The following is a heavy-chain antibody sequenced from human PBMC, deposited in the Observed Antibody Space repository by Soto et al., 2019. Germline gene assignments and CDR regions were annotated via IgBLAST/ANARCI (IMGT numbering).Heavy chain of an antibody. CDR1: GFTFDDYT. CDR2: ISWDGGST. D-gene: IGHD6-19*01. Sequence: EVQLVESGGVVVQPGGSLRLSCAASGFTFDDYTMHWVRQAPGKGLEWVSLISWDGGSTYYADSVKGRFTISRDNSKNSLYLQMNSLRTEDTALYYCAKEARSSGWTPHWYFDLWGRGTLVTVSS. J-gene: IGHJ2*01. CDR3: AKEARSSGWTPHWYFDL. V-gene: IGHV3-43*01.